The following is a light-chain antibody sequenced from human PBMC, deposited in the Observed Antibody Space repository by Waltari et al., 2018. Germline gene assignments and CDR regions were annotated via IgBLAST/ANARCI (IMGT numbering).Light chain of an antibody. CDR1: SSDVGGYNY. V-gene: IGLV2-14*01. Sequence: QSALTQPASVSGSPGQSITISCTGTSSDVGGYNYVSWYQQHPGKAPKRMVYEVSNRPPAVSKRFSVSKSGNTASLTISGLQAEDEAAYYCSSYTSSSTLVFGGGTKLTVL. J-gene: IGLJ2*01. CDR3: SSYTSSSTLV. CDR2: EVS.